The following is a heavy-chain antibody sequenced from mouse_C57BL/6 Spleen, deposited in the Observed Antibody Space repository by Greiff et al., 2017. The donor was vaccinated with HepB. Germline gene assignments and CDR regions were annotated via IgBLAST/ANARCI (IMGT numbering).Heavy chain of an antibody. CDR1: GYSFTDYN. Sequence: EVQLQESGPELVKPGASVKISCKASGYSFTDYNMNWVKQRNGKSLEWIGVINPNYGTTSYNQKFKGKATLTVDQSSSTAYLQLNSLTSEDSAVYYSARAGETWFAYWGQGTLVTVSA. J-gene: IGHJ3*01. CDR2: INPNYGTT. CDR3: ARAGETWFAY. V-gene: IGHV1-39*01.